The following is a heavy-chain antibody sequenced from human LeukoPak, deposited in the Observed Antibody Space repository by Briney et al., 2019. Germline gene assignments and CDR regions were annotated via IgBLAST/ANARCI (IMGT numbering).Heavy chain of an antibody. CDR1: GFTFSSYA. CDR3: ARDPQY. V-gene: IGHV3-30*10. CDR2: ISFDGSNK. Sequence: GGSLRLSCAASGFTFSSYAMHWVRQAPGKGLEWVAVISFDGSNKYYTDSVKGRFTISRDNSKNTLYLQVSSLRTEDTAVHYCARDPQYWGRGTLVTVSA. J-gene: IGHJ4*02.